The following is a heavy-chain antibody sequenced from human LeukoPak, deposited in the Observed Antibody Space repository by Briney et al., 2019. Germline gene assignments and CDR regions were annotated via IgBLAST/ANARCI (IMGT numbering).Heavy chain of an antibody. CDR2: ISYDGYNK. J-gene: IGHJ4*02. D-gene: IGHD3-10*01. V-gene: IGHV3-30*18. CDR1: GFTFSSYG. Sequence: PGGSLRLSCAASGFTFSSYGMHWVRQAPGKGLEWVAVISYDGYNKYYADSVKGRFTISRDNSKNTLYLQMNSLRAEDTALYYRPKDFLERAYGSVSYPTSWGQGTLVTVSS. CDR3: PKDFLERAYGSVSYPTS.